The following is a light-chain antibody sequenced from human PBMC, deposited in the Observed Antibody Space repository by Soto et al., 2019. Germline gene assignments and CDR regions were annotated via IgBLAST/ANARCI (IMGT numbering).Light chain of an antibody. V-gene: IGLV1-44*01. Sequence: QSVPAQPPSASGTPGQRVAISCSGTSSNIGSNPVNWFQQLPGTAPKLLIYGSNQRPSGVPDRFSGSKSGTSASLAISGLQSEDEADYYCAAWDDNLFGPVFGGGTKLTVL. CDR3: AAWDDNLFGPV. CDR1: SSNIGSNP. CDR2: GSN. J-gene: IGLJ2*01.